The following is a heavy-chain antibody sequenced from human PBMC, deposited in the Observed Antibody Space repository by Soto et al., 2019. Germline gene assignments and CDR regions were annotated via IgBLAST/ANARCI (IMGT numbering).Heavy chain of an antibody. J-gene: IGHJ5*02. CDR3: AKDKASIIRGNWFDP. D-gene: IGHD5-12*01. CDR1: GFTFSGSS. CDR2: SRSKANNYAT. V-gene: IGHV3-73*01. Sequence: GGSLRLSCAASGFTFSGSSMHWVRQASGKGLEWVARSRSKANNYATTYAASVKGRFTISRDESKNTTYLQMNSLKTEDTAIYYCAKDKASIIRGNWFDPWGQGTLVTVSS.